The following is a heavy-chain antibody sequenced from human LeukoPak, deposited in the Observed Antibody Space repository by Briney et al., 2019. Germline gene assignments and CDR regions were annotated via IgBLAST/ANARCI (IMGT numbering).Heavy chain of an antibody. V-gene: IGHV4-39*07. CDR2: IYYSGST. D-gene: IGHD2-2*01. Sequence: SETLSLTCTVSGGSISSSSYYWGWIRQPPGKGLEWIGSIYYSGSTYYNPSLKSRVTISVDTSKNQFSLKLSSVTAADTAVYYCARGTSYGEVPDYWGQGTLVTVSS. J-gene: IGHJ4*02. CDR1: GGSISSSSYY. CDR3: ARGTSYGEVPDY.